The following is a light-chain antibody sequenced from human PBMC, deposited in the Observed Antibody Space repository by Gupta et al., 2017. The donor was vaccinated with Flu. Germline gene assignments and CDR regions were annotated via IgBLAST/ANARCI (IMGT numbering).Light chain of an antibody. CDR1: QSISSW. V-gene: IGKV1-5*03. J-gene: IGKJ2*01. Sequence: DRVTITCRASQSISSWLAWYQQIPGKAPKLLISKASTLESGVPSRFSGSGSGTEFTLTISSLQPDDFATYYCQQYNSYSGYTFGQGTKLEIK. CDR2: KAS. CDR3: QQYNSYSGYT.